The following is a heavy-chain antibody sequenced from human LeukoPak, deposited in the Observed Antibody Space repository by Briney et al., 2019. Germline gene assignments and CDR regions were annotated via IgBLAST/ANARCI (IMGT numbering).Heavy chain of an antibody. V-gene: IGHV3-30*18. J-gene: IGHJ4*02. CDR3: AKDYHYYDSSGLPEFDY. D-gene: IGHD3-22*01. CDR2: ISYDGSNK. Sequence: GRSLRLSCAASGFTFSSYGMHWVRQAPGKGLEWVAVISYDGSNKYYADSVKGRFSISRDNSKNTLYLQMNSLRAEDTAVYYCAKDYHYYDSSGLPEFDYWGQGTLVTVSS. CDR1: GFTFSSYG.